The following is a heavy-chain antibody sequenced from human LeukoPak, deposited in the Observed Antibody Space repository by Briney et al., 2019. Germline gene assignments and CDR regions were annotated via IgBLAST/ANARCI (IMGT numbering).Heavy chain of an antibody. V-gene: IGHV4-4*07. Sequence: SETLSLTCTVSGGSISNYYWSWIRQPAGTALEWIGRIYTSGTITYNPSLKSRVTMSVDTSKNQFSLKLSSVTAADTAVYYCARDSGTTGEVKFAPWGQGTLVTVSS. CDR1: GGSISNYY. CDR3: ARDSGTTGEVKFAP. J-gene: IGHJ5*02. CDR2: IYTSGTI. D-gene: IGHD3-10*01.